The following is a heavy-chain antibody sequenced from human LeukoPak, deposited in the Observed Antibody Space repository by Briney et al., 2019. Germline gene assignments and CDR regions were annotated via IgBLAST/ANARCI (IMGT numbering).Heavy chain of an antibody. Sequence: GGSLRLSCAASGFTFSSYGMHWVRQAPGKGLEWVAVIWYDGSNKYYADSVKGRFTISRDNSKNTLYLQMNSLRAEDTAVYYCAREVGREYYFDYWGQGTLVTVSS. J-gene: IGHJ4*02. V-gene: IGHV3-33*01. CDR2: IWYDGSNK. CDR1: GFTFSSYG. CDR3: AREVGREYYFDY.